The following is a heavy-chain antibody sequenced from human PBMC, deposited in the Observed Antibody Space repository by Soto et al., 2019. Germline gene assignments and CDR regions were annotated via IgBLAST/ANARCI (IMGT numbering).Heavy chain of an antibody. J-gene: IGHJ4*02. CDR1: GFTFSSYS. V-gene: IGHV3-21*01. D-gene: IGHD6-19*01. Sequence: EVQLVESGGGLVKPGGSLRLSCAASGFTFSSYSMTWVRQAPGKGLEWVSSISSSSSYIYYADSVKGRFTISRDNAKNSLYLQMNSLRVADTAVYYCARDVAVAGTDFDYWGQGALVTVSS. CDR3: ARDVAVAGTDFDY. CDR2: ISSSSSYI.